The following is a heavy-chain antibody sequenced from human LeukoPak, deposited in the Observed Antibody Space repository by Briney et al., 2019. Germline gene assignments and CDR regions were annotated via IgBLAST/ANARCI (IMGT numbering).Heavy chain of an antibody. J-gene: IGHJ4*02. CDR3: ASEGAFDY. CDR1: GFTFSSYS. V-gene: IGHV3-21*01. Sequence: PGGSLRLSCAASGFTFSSYSVIWVRQAPGKGLEWVSSISDSGIYIYYADSVKGRFTMSRDNDKNSLFLQMNSLSADDTAVYYCASEGAFDYWGQGTLVTVSS. CDR2: ISDSGIYI.